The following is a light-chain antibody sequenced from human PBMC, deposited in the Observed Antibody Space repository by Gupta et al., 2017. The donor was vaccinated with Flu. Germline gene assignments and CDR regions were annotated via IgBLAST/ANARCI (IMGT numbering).Light chain of an antibody. CDR3: QQAYSFPLT. Sequence: GNAPKLLIYPAQALQPGVPSRFSGSGSETDFTLTITNLQPEDAAVYYCQQAYSFPLTFGGGSKIEIK. V-gene: IGKV1-12*01. CDR2: PAQ. J-gene: IGKJ4*01.